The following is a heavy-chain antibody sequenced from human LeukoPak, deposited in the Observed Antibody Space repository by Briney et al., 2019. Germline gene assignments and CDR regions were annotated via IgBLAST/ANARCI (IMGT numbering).Heavy chain of an antibody. V-gene: IGHV3-23*01. CDR1: GFPFSSYA. J-gene: IGHJ4*02. CDR2: ISGSGGST. CDR3: AKGDLNVVVPAAIPLGIDY. D-gene: IGHD2-2*02. Sequence: PGGSLRLSCAASGFPFSSYAMSWVRQAPGKGLEWVSAISGSGGSTYYADSVEGRFPISRDNSKNTLYLQMNSLRAEDTAVYYCAKGDLNVVVPAAIPLGIDYWGQGTLVTVSS.